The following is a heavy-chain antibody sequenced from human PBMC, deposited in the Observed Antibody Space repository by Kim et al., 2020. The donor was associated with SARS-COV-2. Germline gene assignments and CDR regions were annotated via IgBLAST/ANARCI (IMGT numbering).Heavy chain of an antibody. D-gene: IGHD6-13*01. CDR3: ARDIAAAGWPQYYFDY. Sequence: QKFQGTVTMTRETSTSTVYMELSSLRSEDTAVYYCARDIAAAGWPQYYFDYWGQGTLVTVSS. V-gene: IGHV1-46*01. J-gene: IGHJ4*02.